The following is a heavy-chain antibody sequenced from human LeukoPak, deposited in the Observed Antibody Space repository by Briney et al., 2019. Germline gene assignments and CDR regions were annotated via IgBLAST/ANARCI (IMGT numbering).Heavy chain of an antibody. CDR2: IYYSGST. V-gene: IGHV4-59*01. CDR3: ASLWSSTVVTPLDGMDV. Sequence: PSGTLSLTWTVSGDSISSYYWSWIRKPPGKGLEWIVYIYYSGSTNYNPSLKSQVTISVDTSKNQFSLKLSSVTAADTAVYYCASLWSSTVVTPLDGMDVWGQGTTVTVSS. J-gene: IGHJ6*02. CDR1: GDSISSYY. D-gene: IGHD4-23*01.